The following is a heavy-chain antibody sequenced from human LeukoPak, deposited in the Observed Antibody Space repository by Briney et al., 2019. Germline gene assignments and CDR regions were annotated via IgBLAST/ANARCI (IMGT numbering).Heavy chain of an antibody. J-gene: IGHJ6*02. D-gene: IGHD3-16*01. CDR2: IHYSGRA. V-gene: IGHV4-59*01. Sequence: SETLSLACSVSVGSISGYYWTCVRQPPGKGLEWIGQIHYSGRADYNPSLKSRIPMSVDPSRNQISLTMSSVTAADTAIYYCVRFGVNYDMDVWGQGTTVTVFS. CDR1: VGSISGYY. CDR3: VRFGVNYDMDV.